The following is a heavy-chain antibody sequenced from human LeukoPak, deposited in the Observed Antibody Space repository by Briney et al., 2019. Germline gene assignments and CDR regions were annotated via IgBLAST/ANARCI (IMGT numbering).Heavy chain of an antibody. CDR2: INPNSGGT. CDR1: GYTFTGYY. J-gene: IGHJ6*02. CDR3: ARARGVSSTSLYYYYGMDV. V-gene: IGHV1-2*04. Sequence: GASVKVSCKASGYTFTGYYMHWVRQAPGQGLEWMGWINPNSGGTNYAQKFQGWVTMTRDTSISTAYMELSRLRSDDTAVYYCARARGVSSTSLYYYYGMDVWGQGTTVTVSS. D-gene: IGHD2-2*01.